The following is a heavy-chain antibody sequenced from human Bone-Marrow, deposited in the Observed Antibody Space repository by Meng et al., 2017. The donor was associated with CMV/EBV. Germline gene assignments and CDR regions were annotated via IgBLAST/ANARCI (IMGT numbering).Heavy chain of an antibody. CDR3: ASLTYCSSTSCYNSDY. V-gene: IGHV4-34*01. D-gene: IGHD2-2*02. J-gene: IGHJ4*02. Sequence: SETLSLTCAVYGGSFSGYYWSWIRQPPGKGLEWIGEINHSGSTNYNPSLKSRVTISVDTSKNQFSLKLSSVTAADTAVYYCASLTYCSSTSCYNSDYWGQGTLVTVSS. CDR1: GGSFSGYY. CDR2: INHSGST.